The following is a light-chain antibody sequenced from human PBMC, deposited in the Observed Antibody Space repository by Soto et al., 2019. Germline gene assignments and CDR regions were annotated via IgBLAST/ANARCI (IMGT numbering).Light chain of an antibody. Sequence: QSALTQPASVSGSPGQSITISCTGTSSDVGGDYDYVSWYQQHPGKAPKLLIYEVSNRPSGVSNRFSASKSGNTASLTISGLQAEDEADYYRSSYTSSSSTSYVFGTGTKLTVL. J-gene: IGLJ1*01. CDR2: EVS. CDR1: SSDVGGDYDY. CDR3: SSYTSSSSTSYV. V-gene: IGLV2-14*01.